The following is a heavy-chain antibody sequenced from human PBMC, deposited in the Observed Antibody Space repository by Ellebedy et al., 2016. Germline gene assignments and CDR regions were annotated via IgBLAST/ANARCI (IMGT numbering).Heavy chain of an antibody. D-gene: IGHD3-3*01. Sequence: GGSLRLSCAASGFTFSSYAMHWVRQAPGKGLEWVAVISYDGSNKYYADSVKGRFTISRDNSKNTLYLQMNSLRAEDTAVYYCARGVTIFGVVNSLFDYWGQGTLVTVSS. J-gene: IGHJ4*02. CDR2: ISYDGSNK. CDR1: GFTFSSYA. V-gene: IGHV3-30-3*01. CDR3: ARGVTIFGVVNSLFDY.